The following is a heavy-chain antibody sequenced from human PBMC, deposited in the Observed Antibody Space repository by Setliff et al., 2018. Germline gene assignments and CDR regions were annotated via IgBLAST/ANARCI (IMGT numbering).Heavy chain of an antibody. CDR1: GFSFSTYW. V-gene: IGHV3-74*01. CDR2: INGDESTT. CDR3: ARAKGTTMATQYFDY. J-gene: IGHJ4*02. Sequence: PGGSLRLSCAASGFSFSTYWMHWVRQVPGKGLVWVSRINGDESTTNYGGSMKGRFTISRDNAKNTVYLQMNSLRAEDTAVYYCARAKGTTMATQYFDYWGQGTLVTVSS. D-gene: IGHD3-10*01.